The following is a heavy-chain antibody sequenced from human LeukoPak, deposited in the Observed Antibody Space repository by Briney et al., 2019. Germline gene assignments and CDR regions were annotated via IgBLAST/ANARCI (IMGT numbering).Heavy chain of an antibody. CDR1: GGSISSSSYY. CDR3: ARVSQRSTYYDFWSGYHNWFDP. V-gene: IGHV4-39*07. Sequence: SETLSLTCTVSGGSISSSSYYWGWIRQPPGKGLEWIGSIYYSGSTYYNPSLKSRVTISVDTSKNQFSLKLSSVTAADTAVYYCARVSQRSTYYDFWSGYHNWFDPGAREPWSPSPQ. D-gene: IGHD3-3*01. J-gene: IGHJ5*02. CDR2: IYYSGST.